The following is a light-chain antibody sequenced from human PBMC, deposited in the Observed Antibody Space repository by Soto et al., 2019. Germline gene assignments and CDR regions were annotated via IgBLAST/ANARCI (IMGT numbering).Light chain of an antibody. CDR2: GAF. CDR3: QHYNSYSWT. Sequence: IVMTQSPDTLSVSPGERGPLSCRASQSITEKVVWYQQKSGQAPRLLSYGAFTRAAGVPARFRGSGSGTEFTLTISSLKPDDFETYYCQHYNSYSWTFGQGTKVDIK. V-gene: IGKV3-15*01. J-gene: IGKJ1*01. CDR1: QSITEK.